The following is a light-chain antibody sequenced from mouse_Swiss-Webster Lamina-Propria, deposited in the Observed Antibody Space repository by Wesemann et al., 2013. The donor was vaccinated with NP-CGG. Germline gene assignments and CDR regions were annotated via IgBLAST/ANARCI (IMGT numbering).Light chain of an antibody. J-gene: IGKJ5*01. CDR1: QNVGTN. Sequence: DIVMTQSQKFMSTSVGDRVSVTCKASQNVGTNVAWYQQKPGQSPKALIYSASYRYSGVPDRFTGSGSGTDFTLTISNVQSEDLAEYFCQQYNSYPLTFGAGTK. CDR2: SAS. CDR3: QQYNSYPLT. V-gene: IGKV6-15*01.